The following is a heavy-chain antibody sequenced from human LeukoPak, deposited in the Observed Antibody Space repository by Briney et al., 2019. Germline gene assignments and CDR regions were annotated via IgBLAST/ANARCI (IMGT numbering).Heavy chain of an antibody. Sequence: SETLSLTCTVSGYSISSGYYWGWIRQPPGKGLEWIGSIYHSGSTYYNPSLKSRVTISVDTSKNQFSLKLSSVTAADTAVYYCARAVRGVIIGWFDPWGQGTLVTVSS. V-gene: IGHV4-38-2*02. CDR2: IYHSGST. CDR1: GYSISSGYY. CDR3: ARAVRGVIIGWFDP. D-gene: IGHD3-10*01. J-gene: IGHJ5*02.